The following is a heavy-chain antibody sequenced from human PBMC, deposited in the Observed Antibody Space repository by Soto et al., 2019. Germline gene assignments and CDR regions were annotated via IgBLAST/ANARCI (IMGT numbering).Heavy chain of an antibody. V-gene: IGHV3-74*01. J-gene: IGHJ4*02. CDR2: IYNDGSYT. CDR3: TRGPRPISSGTGAY. D-gene: IGHD3-10*01. CDR1: GFIFKRYW. Sequence: GGSLRLSCAASGFIFKRYWMHWVRQSPGKGLVWISRIYNDGSYTDYADSVKGRFTISRDNVNNTLYLQMNNLIAEDSGLYYCTRGPRPISSGTGAYWGQGTQVTVSS.